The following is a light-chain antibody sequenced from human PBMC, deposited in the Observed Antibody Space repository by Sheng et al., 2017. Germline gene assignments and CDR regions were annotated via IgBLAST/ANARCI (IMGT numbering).Light chain of an antibody. CDR2: AAS. CDR1: QSISSY. CDR3: QQSYSTPFT. J-gene: IGKJ3*01. Sequence: DIQMTQSLSSLSASVGDRVTITCRASQSISSYLNWYQQKPGKAPKLLIYAASSLQSGVPSRFSAVDLGQISLSPSAVCNLKYFATYYCQQSYSTPFTFGPGTKVDIK. V-gene: IGKV1-39*01.